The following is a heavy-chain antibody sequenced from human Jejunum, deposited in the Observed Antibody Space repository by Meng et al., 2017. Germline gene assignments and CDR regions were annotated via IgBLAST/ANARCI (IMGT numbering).Heavy chain of an antibody. D-gene: IGHD5-12*01. V-gene: IGHV4-4*02. CDR1: GGSISDSNW. J-gene: IGHJ5*02. CDR3: ARDLLGPAIAASGYFDP. CDR2: IYHTGST. Sequence: QVPLQELCPGLVKLSGPLSLTCAVSGGSISDSNWWSWVRQPPGKGLEWIGEIYHTGSTNYNPSLKSRVTMSLDKSKNQFFLDLTSVTAADTAVYYCARDLLGPAIAASGYFDPWGQGTLVTVSS.